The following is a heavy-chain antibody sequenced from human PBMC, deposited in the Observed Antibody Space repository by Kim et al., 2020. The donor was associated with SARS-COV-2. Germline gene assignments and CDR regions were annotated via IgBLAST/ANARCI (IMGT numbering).Heavy chain of an antibody. CDR1: GFTFSSYS. Sequence: GGSLRLSCAASGFTFSSYSMNWVRQAPGKGLEWVSYISSSTTFIYYADSVKGRFTISRDNAKNSLYLQMNSLRDEDTAVYYCARGRGYYDSSGFYYYFDYWGQGTLVTVSS. CDR2: ISSSTTFI. J-gene: IGHJ4*02. CDR3: ARGRGYYDSSGFYYYFDY. D-gene: IGHD3-22*01. V-gene: IGHV3-48*02.